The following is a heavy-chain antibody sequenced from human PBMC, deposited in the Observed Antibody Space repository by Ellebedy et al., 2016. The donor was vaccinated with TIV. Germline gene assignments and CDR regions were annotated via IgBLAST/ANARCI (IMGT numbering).Heavy chain of an antibody. D-gene: IGHD6-6*01. CDR2: ITGSGDDT. Sequence: GESLKISCAASGFAFSSYVMSWVRQAPGEGLEWVSAITGSGDDTYYTDSVKGRFTISRDNSKNTLFLQMNSLRAEDTAVYYCAKGSSSSRPYYFDYWGQGTLVSVSS. J-gene: IGHJ4*02. CDR3: AKGSSSSRPYYFDY. CDR1: GFAFSSYV. V-gene: IGHV3-23*01.